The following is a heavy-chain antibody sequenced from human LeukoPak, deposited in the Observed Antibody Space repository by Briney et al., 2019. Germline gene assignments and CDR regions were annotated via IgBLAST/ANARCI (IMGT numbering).Heavy chain of an antibody. CDR2: IKEDGRET. CDR3: VVAARRAY. CDR1: GFTFSSYW. D-gene: IGHD6-6*01. Sequence: GGSLRLSCAAPGFTFSSYWMSWVRQPPGKGLEWVANIKEDGRETYYVDSMKGRFTISRDNAKNSLYLQVNSLRVEDTAVYYCVVAARRAYWGQGTLVTVSS. V-gene: IGHV3-7*01. J-gene: IGHJ4*02.